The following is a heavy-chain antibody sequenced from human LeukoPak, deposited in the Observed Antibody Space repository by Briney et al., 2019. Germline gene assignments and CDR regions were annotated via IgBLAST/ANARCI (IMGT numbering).Heavy chain of an antibody. CDR1: GFTFSSYA. D-gene: IGHD1-14*01. CDR3: ARESTGNRSDLDY. Sequence: PGRSLRLSCAASGFTFSSYAMHWVRQAPGKGLEWVAVISYDGSNKYYADSVKGRFTISRDNSKNTLYLQMNSLRAEDTAVYHCARESTGNRSDLDYWGQGTLVTVSS. V-gene: IGHV3-30-3*01. J-gene: IGHJ4*02. CDR2: ISYDGSNK.